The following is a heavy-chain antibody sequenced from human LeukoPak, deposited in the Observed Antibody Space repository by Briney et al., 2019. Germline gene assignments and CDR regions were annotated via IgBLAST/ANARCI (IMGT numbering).Heavy chain of an antibody. CDR1: GDSISSGGYS. CDR3: ARAGYCSDGVCRFDY. J-gene: IGHJ4*02. V-gene: IGHV4-30-2*01. Sequence: PSQTLSLTWAVSGDSISSGGYSWSWIRQPPGKGLEWIGYIYHSGSTYYIPSLKSRVIISVDRSKNQFSLRLNSVIAADTAVYYCARAGYCSDGVCRFDYWGQGILVTVSS. CDR2: IYHSGST. D-gene: IGHD2-8*01.